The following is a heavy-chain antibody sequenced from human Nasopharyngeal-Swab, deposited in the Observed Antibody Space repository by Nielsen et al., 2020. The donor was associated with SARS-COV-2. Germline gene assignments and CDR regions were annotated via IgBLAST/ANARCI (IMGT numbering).Heavy chain of an antibody. D-gene: IGHD3-22*01. V-gene: IGHV3-30*03. CDR1: GFTFSSYG. CDR2: ISYDGSNK. J-gene: IGHJ4*02. CDR3: ASSPLDSSGYYYGLDY. Sequence: GESLKISCAASGFTFSSYGMHWVRQAPGKGLEWVAGISYDGSNKYYADSVKGRFTISRDNSKNTLSLQMNSLRAEDTAVYYCASSPLDSSGYYYGLDYWGQGTLVTVSS.